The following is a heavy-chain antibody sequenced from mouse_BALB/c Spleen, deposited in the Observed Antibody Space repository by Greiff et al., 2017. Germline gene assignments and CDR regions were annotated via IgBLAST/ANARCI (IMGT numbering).Heavy chain of an antibody. CDR3: ARYGYDGGDYYAMDY. CDR2: INPSTGYT. D-gene: IGHD2-2*01. Sequence: VQGVESGAELAKPGASVKMSCKASGYTFTSYWMHWVKQRPGQGLEWIGYINPSTGYTEYNQKFKDKATLTADKSSSTAYMQLSSLTSEDSAVYYCARYGYDGGDYYAMDYWGQGTSVTVSS. V-gene: IGHV1-7*01. CDR1: GYTFTSYW. J-gene: IGHJ4*01.